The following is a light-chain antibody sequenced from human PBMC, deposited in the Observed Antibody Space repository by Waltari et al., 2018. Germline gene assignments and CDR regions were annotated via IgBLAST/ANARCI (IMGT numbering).Light chain of an antibody. CDR3: SSYTSSSTRVV. J-gene: IGLJ2*01. CDR1: SSDVGGYNY. Sequence: QSALTQPASVSGSPGQSITISCTGTSSDVGGYNYVSWYQQHPGKAPKLMIYDVSNRPLGVSNRFSGAKSGNTASLTISGLQAEYEADYYCSSYTSSSTRVVFGGGTKLTVL. V-gene: IGLV2-14*03. CDR2: DVS.